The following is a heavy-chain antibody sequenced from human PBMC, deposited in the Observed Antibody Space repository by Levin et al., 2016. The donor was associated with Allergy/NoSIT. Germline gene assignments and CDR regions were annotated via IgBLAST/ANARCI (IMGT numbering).Heavy chain of an antibody. D-gene: IGHD1-26*01. J-gene: IGHJ3*01. V-gene: IGHV3-21*01. CDR3: ARASGAF. CDR2: ISNSSHSI. CDR1: GFSFSNYA. Sequence: LSLTCAASGFSFSNYAMSWFRQAPGKGLEWVSSISNSSHSIYYADSVRGRFTISRDNARTSLYLQLHSLRVEDTAVYYCARASGAFWGQGTMVTVSS.